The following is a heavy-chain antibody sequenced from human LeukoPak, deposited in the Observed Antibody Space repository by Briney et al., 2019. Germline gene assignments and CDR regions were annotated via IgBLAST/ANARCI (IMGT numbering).Heavy chain of an antibody. J-gene: IGHJ5*01. D-gene: IGHD1-26*01. CDR3: AKGSRGNYDS. CDR1: GFTFNNYA. Sequence: GGSLRLSCAASGFTFNNYAMTWVRQAPEKGLEWISSIIDSGISTYYGDSVKGRFTISRDNSKNTLYLQMNSQRAEETAVYYCAKGSRGNYDSWGQGTLVTVSS. V-gene: IGHV3-23*01. CDR2: IIDSGIST.